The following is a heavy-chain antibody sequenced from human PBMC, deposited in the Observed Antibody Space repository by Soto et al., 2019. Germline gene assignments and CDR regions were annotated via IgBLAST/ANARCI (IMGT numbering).Heavy chain of an antibody. D-gene: IGHD1-26*01. CDR3: AQSQMRGSGSYLSPLYYYYYYGMDV. CDR1: GYTFTSYY. Sequence: ASVKVSCKASGYTFTSYYMHWVRQAPGQGLEWMGIINPSGGSTSYAQKFQGRVTMTRDTSTSTVYMELSSLRSEDTAVYYCAQSQMRGSGSYLSPLYYYYYYGMDVWGQGTTVTVSS. J-gene: IGHJ6*02. CDR2: INPSGGST. V-gene: IGHV1-46*01.